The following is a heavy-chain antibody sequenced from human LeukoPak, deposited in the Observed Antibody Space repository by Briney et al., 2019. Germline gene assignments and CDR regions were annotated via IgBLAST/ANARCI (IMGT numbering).Heavy chain of an antibody. Sequence: ASVKVSCKASGYTFTGYYMHWVPQAPGQGVEWMGWFNPNSGGTNYAQKFQGRVTMTRDTSISTAYMEMSRLRSDDTAVYYCARDPNKYYYDSSGYSYFDYWGQGTLVTVSS. J-gene: IGHJ4*02. V-gene: IGHV1-2*02. CDR3: ARDPNKYYYDSSGYSYFDY. CDR1: GYTFTGYY. D-gene: IGHD3-22*01. CDR2: FNPNSGGT.